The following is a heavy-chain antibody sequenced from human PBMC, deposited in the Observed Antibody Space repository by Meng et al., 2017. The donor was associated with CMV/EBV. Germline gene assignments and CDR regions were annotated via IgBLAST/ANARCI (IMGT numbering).Heavy chain of an antibody. V-gene: IGHV3-30*02. CDR1: GFTFSSYG. Sequence: GESLKISCAASGFTFSSYGTHWVRQAPGKGLEWVAFIRYDGSNKYYADSVKGRFTISRDNSKNTLYLQMNSLRAEDTAVYYCAKERGWELLGLFDYWGQGTLVTVSS. CDR3: AKERGWELLGLFDY. J-gene: IGHJ4*02. CDR2: IRYDGSNK. D-gene: IGHD1-26*01.